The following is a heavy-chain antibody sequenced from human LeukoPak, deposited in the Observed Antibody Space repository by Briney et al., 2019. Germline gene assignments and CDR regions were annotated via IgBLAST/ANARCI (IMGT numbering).Heavy chain of an antibody. V-gene: IGHV4-59*08. CDR3: ARGCSGGSCPNWFDP. CDR2: IYYSGST. D-gene: IGHD2-15*01. Sequence: PSETQSLTCTVSGGSISSYYWSWIRQPPGKGPEWIGYIYYSGSTNYNPSLKSRVTISVDTSKNQFSLKLSSVTAADTAVYYCARGCSGGSCPNWFDPWGQGTLVTVSS. J-gene: IGHJ5*02. CDR1: GGSISSYY.